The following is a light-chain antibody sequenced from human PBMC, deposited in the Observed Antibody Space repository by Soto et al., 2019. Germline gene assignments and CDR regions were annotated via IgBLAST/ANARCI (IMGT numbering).Light chain of an antibody. CDR3: ISYAGSNNSLL. J-gene: IGLJ1*01. CDR2: EVS. Sequence: QSVLTQPPSASGSPGQSVTISCTGTSSDVGGYNYVSWYQQHPGKAPKLMIYEVSKRPSGVPDRFSGSKSGNTASLTVSGLQAEDEANYYCISYAGSNNSLLFGTRTKVTVL. CDR1: SSDVGGYNY. V-gene: IGLV2-8*01.